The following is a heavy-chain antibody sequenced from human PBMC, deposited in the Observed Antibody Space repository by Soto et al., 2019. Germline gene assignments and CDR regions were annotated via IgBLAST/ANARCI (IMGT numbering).Heavy chain of an antibody. J-gene: IGHJ6*02. D-gene: IGHD3-3*01. CDR2: ISDTGGST. CDR1: GFNFNNFA. CDR3: VKGSRGEYYYDYNCVDV. V-gene: IGHV3-64D*06. Sequence: GGSLRLSCAGSGFNFNNFAMHWVRQAPGTGLEYVSSISDTGGSTFHADSVKGRFIISRDNSKGTLFLQMSSLRVEDTAVYYCVKGSRGEYYYDYNCVDVWRRGAKVTVS.